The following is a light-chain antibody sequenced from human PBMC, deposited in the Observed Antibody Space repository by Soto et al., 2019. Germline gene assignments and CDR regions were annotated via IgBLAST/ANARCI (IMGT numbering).Light chain of an antibody. J-gene: IGKJ3*01. CDR2: GAS. V-gene: IGKV3-20*01. CDR1: QSFSSSY. CDR3: QYYGSSPLT. Sequence: EIVLTQSPGTLSLSPGERATLSCRASQSFSSSYLAWYQQKPGQAPRLLIYGASSRATGIPDRFSGSGSGTDFTLTISRLEPEDFAVYYCQYYGSSPLTFGPGTKVDIK.